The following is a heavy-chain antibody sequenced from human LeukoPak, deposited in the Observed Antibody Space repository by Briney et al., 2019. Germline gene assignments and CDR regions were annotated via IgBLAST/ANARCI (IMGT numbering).Heavy chain of an antibody. Sequence: SVKVSCKASGGTFSSYAISWVRQAPGQGLEWMGGIIPIFGTANYAQKFQGRVTITADKSTSTAYMELSSLRSEDTAVYYCAREVSSYYDILTGYLNHDAFDIWGQGTMVTVSS. J-gene: IGHJ3*02. CDR3: AREVSSYYDILTGYLNHDAFDI. CDR2: IIPIFGTA. D-gene: IGHD3-9*01. V-gene: IGHV1-69*06. CDR1: GGTFSSYA.